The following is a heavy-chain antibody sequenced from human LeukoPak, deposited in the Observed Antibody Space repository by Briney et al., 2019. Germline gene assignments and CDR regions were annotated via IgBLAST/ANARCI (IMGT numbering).Heavy chain of an antibody. CDR2: IYYSGST. CDR3: ARREFRHAMVQWLVRPFDY. D-gene: IGHD6-19*01. Sequence: SETLSLTCTVSGGSISSSSYYWGWIRQPPGKGLEWIGSIYYSGSTYYNPSLKSRVTISVDTSKNQFSLKLSSVTAADTAVYYCARREFRHAMVQWLVRPFDYWGQGTLVAVSS. V-gene: IGHV4-39*01. CDR1: GGSISSSSYY. J-gene: IGHJ4*02.